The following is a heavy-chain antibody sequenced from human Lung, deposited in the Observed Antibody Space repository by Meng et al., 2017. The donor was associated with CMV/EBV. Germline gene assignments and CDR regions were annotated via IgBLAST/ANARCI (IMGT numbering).Heavy chain of an antibody. V-gene: IGHV4-39*07. Sequence: SETLSLXCTVSGGSISSSSYYWGWIRQPPGKGLEWIGSIYYSGSTYYNPSLKSRVTISVDTSKNQFSLKLSSVTAADTAVYYRARESPEQGLDYWGQGTLVTVSS. J-gene: IGHJ4*02. CDR1: GGSISSSSYY. D-gene: IGHD1/OR15-1a*01. CDR2: IYYSGST. CDR3: ARESPEQGLDY.